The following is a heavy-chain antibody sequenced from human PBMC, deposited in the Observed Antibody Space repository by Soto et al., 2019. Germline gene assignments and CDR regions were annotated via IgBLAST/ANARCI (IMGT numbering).Heavy chain of an antibody. CDR2: INTKTGGT. CDR3: ARVGPTGWFDP. V-gene: IGHV1-2*02. J-gene: IGHJ5*02. CDR1: GYSFTDYY. Sequence: QVHLVQSGAEVKKPGASVKVSCKASGYSFTDYYMHLVRQAPGQGLEWMGWINTKTGGTNYAQRVQGRVTMTGDTSISTAYMELSRLRSDDTAVYYCARVGPTGWFDPWGQGTVVTVSS.